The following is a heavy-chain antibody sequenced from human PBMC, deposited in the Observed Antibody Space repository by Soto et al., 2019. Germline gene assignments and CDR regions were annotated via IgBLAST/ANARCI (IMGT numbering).Heavy chain of an antibody. V-gene: IGHV1-69*12. J-gene: IGHJ6*02. CDR3: ARDKDRLQLGGNYYYIMDV. Sequence: QVQLVQSGAEVKKPGSSVKVSCKAPGGTFSSYAISWVRQAPGQGLEWMGGIMPIFRTPDYGQKFQGRVTITADESSSTAYMELSSLRSDDTAVYYCARDKDRLQLGGNYYYIMDVWCQGTTVTVSS. CDR1: GGTFSSYA. CDR2: IMPIFRTP. D-gene: IGHD5-12*01.